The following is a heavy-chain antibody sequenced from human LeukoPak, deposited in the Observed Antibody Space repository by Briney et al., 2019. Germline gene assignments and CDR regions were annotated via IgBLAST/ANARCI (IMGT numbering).Heavy chain of an antibody. D-gene: IGHD4-17*01. CDR2: ISSNGGST. Sequence: GGSLRLSCAASGFTFSSYAMHWVRQAPGKGLEYVSAISSNGGSTYYANSVKGRFTISRDNSKNTLYLQMGSLRAEDMAVYYCGRDFAVNLRDGNWFDPWGQGTLVTVSS. CDR3: GRDFAVNLRDGNWFDP. CDR1: GFTFSSYA. V-gene: IGHV3-64*01. J-gene: IGHJ5*02.